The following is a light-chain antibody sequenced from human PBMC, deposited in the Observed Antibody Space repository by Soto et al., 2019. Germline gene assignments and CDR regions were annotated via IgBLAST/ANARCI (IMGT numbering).Light chain of an antibody. CDR1: QSVSTA. J-gene: IGKJ2*01. CDR2: DAS. V-gene: IGKV3-11*01. CDR3: QQRRKRTTT. Sequence: EVVLTQSPVTLSLSPGDRAALSCRASQSVSTAVAWYQQKPGQAPRLLIYDASDRATGVPARFSGSGSGTDCTLTISSVEPEDFAVYFCQQRRKRTTTFGQGTKL.